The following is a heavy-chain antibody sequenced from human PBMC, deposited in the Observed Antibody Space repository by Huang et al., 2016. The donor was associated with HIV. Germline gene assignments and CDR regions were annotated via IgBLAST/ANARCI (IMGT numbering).Heavy chain of an antibody. V-gene: IGHV2-5*02. CDR1: GFSLNTFGVG. D-gene: IGHD2-2*01. J-gene: IGHJ4*02. CDR3: AHIGHYSTSWYSYYFDY. CDR2: IYWDDTK. Sequence: QITLKESGPTLLRPTQTLTLTCTFSGFSLNTFGVGVGWIRQPPGKDLEWLGLIYWDDTKRYSPSHKTRFTITKDTSKNPVLPTIPNMDPVDTATYYCAHIGHYSTSWYSYYFDYWGPGTLVTVSS.